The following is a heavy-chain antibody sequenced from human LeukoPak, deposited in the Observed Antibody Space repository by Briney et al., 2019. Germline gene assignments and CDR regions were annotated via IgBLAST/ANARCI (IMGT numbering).Heavy chain of an antibody. Sequence: GGSLRLSCAASGFTFSSYSMNWVRQAPGXXLEWVSSISSSSSYIYYADSVEGRFTISRDNAKNSMYLQMNSLRAEDTAVYYCAREGNGLNYFDYWGQGTLVTVSS. CDR2: ISSSSSYI. V-gene: IGHV3-21*01. CDR1: GFTFSSYS. CDR3: AREGNGLNYFDY. D-gene: IGHD3-3*01. J-gene: IGHJ4*02.